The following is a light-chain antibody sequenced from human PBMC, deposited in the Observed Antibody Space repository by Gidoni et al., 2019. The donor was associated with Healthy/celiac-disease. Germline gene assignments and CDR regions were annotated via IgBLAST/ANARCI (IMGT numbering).Light chain of an antibody. CDR3: QQRSNWPGT. J-gene: IGKJ1*01. CDR2: DAS. CDR1: QSVSSY. Sequence: EIVLTQSPATLSLSPGERATLPCRASQSVSSYLAWYQQKPGQAPRLLIYDASNRATGLPARFSGSGSGTDCTLTISSLEPEDFAVYYCQQRSNWPGTFGQGTKVEIK. V-gene: IGKV3-11*01.